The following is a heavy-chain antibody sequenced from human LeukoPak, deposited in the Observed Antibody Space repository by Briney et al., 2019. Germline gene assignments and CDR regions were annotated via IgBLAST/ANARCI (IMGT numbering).Heavy chain of an antibody. J-gene: IGHJ3*02. CDR2: IYYSGST. D-gene: IGHD3-22*01. V-gene: IGHV4-59*01. CDR1: GGSISSYY. CDR3: ARDGRSVYYYDSSGEMDAFDI. Sequence: SETLSLTCTVSGGSISSYYWSWIRQPPGKGLEWMGYIYYSGSTNYNPSLKSRVTISVDTSKNHFSLKLSSVTAADTAVYYCARDGRSVYYYDSSGEMDAFDIWGQGTMVTVSS.